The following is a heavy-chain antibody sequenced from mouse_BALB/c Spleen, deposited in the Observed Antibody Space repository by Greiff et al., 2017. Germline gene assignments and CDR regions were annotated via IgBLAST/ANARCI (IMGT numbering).Heavy chain of an antibody. CDR1: GYTFTSYT. Sequence: VQLQESGAELARPGASVKMSCKASGYTFTSYTMHWVKQRPGQGLEWIGYINPSSGYTNYNQKFKDKATLTADKSSSTAYMQLSSLTSEDAAVYYCASWDYYGSSGYWGQGTTLTVSS. D-gene: IGHD1-1*01. J-gene: IGHJ2*01. CDR3: ASWDYYGSSGY. CDR2: INPSSGYT. V-gene: IGHV1-4*01.